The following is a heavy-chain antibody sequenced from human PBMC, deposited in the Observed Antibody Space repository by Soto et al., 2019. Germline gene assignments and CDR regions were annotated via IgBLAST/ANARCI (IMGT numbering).Heavy chain of an antibody. V-gene: IGHV4-34*01. J-gene: IGHJ4*02. CDR3: ARGGLSPYDS. CDR2: INQSGST. Sequence: SETLFLTCAVYGGSFSGYYWSWLRQPPGKGLEWIGEINQSGSTNYNPSLKSRVTISVDISKNQFSLKLTSVTAADTAVYYCARGGLSPYDSWGQGALVTVSS. CDR1: GGSFSGYY.